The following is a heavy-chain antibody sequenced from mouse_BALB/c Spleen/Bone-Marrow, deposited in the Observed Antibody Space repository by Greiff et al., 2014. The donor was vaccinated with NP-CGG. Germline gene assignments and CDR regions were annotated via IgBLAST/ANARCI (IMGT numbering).Heavy chain of an antibody. CDR1: CFTFTSSW. CDR2: IHPNSGNT. CDR3: ARSYRFWYFDV. Sequence: QVQLQQPGSVLVRPGTSVNLSCKASCFTFTSSWMHWAKQRPGQGLEWIGDIHPNSGNTYYNEKFKGKATLTVDSSSSTAYVDLSSLTSEDSAVYFCARSYRFWYFDVWGAGTTVTVSS. V-gene: IGHV1S130*01. J-gene: IGHJ1*01. D-gene: IGHD2-14*01.